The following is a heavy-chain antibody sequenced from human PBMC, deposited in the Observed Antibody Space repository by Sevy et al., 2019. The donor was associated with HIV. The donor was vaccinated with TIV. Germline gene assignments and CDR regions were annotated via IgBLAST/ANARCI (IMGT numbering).Heavy chain of an antibody. V-gene: IGHV1-18*01. CDR2: ISPFNNKT. J-gene: IGHJ5*02. CDR1: GYTFSNYG. D-gene: IGHD2-21*01. CDR3: ARDRVHDWGEGWFDP. Sequence: ASVKVSCKASGYTFSNYGISWVRQAPGQGLEWMGWISPFNNKTNYAQKFQGRVSLTSDTSAITAYMEVTSLRSDDTAVYYWARDRVHDWGEGWFDPWGQGTLVTVSS.